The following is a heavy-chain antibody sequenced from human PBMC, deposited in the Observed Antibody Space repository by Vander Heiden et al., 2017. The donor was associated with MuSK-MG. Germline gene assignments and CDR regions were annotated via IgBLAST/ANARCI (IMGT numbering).Heavy chain of an antibody. CDR2: ISGSGGST. CDR1: GFTFSSYA. CDR3: AKLPSRFLEWLRVDY. Sequence: EVQLLESGGGLVQPGGSLRLSCAASGFTFSSYAMRWVRQAPGKGLEWVSAISGSGGSTYYADSVKGRFTISRDNSKNTLYLQMNSLRAEDTAVYYCAKLPSRFLEWLRVDYWGQGTLVTVSS. V-gene: IGHV3-23*01. D-gene: IGHD3-3*01. J-gene: IGHJ4*02.